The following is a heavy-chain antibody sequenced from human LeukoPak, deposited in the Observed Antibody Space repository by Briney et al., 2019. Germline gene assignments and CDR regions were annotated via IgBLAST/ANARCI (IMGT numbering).Heavy chain of an antibody. CDR2: ISGSGGST. CDR1: GFTFSSYA. CDR3: AKRACSSTSCYTEFDY. J-gene: IGHJ4*02. Sequence: PGGSLRLSCAASGFTFSSYATSWVRQAPGKGLEWVSAISGSGGSTYYADSVKGRFTISRDNSKNTLYLQMNSLRAEDTAVYYCAKRACSSTSCYTEFDYWGQGTLVTVSS. D-gene: IGHD2-2*02. V-gene: IGHV3-23*01.